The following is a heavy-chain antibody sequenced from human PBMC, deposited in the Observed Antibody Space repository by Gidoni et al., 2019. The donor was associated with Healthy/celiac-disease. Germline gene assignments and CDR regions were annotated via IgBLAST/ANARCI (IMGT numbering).Heavy chain of an antibody. CDR3: ARAPRQHYYDSSGQDAFDI. CDR2: IYYSGST. CDR1: GGSLISYY. J-gene: IGHJ3*02. D-gene: IGHD3-22*01. V-gene: IGHV4-59*01. Sequence: QVQLQESGPGLAKPSETLSLPCTVSGGSLISYYWSWTRQPPGKRLEWIGYIYYSGSTNYNPSLKSRVTISVDTSKNQFSLKLSSVTAADTAVYYCARAPRQHYYDSSGQDAFDIWGQGTMVTVSS.